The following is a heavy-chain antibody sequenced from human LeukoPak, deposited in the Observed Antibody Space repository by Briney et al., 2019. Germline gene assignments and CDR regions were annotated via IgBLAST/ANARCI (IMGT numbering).Heavy chain of an antibody. D-gene: IGHD6-13*01. CDR2: INPNSGGT. Sequence: ASVKVSCKASGYTFTGYYMHWVRQAPGQGLEWMGWINPNSGGTNYAQKFQGRVTMTRDTSISTAYMELSRLRSDDTAVYYCARRIAAPGMYYFDYWGQGTLVTVSS. V-gene: IGHV1-2*02. CDR1: GYTFTGYY. CDR3: ARRIAAPGMYYFDY. J-gene: IGHJ4*02.